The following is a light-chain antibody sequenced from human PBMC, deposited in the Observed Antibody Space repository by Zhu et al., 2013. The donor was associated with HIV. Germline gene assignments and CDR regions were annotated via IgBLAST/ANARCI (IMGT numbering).Light chain of an antibody. J-gene: IGLJ2*01. V-gene: IGLV1-51*01. CDR2: DNN. CDR1: SSNIGNNY. CDR3: GTWDSSLDVV. Sequence: QSVLTQPPSVSAAPGQKVTISCSGSSSNIGNNYVSWYQHLPGTAPKLLIYDNNKRPSGIPDRFSGSKSGTSATLGITGLQTGDEADYYCGTWDSSLDVVFGGGTKLTVL.